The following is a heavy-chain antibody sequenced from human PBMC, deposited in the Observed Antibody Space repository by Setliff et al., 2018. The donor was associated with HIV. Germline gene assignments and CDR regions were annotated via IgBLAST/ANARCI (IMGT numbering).Heavy chain of an antibody. V-gene: IGHV4-31*03. Sequence: TLSLTCTVSGGSISSGGYYWSWIRQLPGKGLEWIGYIYYSGNTYYNPSLKSRVTISVDTSKNQFSLKLNSVTAADTAIYYCARGTPDHEVWYFDLWGRGTLVTVSS. J-gene: IGHJ2*01. CDR3: ARGTPDHEVWYFDL. CDR2: IYYSGNT. CDR1: GGSISSGGYY.